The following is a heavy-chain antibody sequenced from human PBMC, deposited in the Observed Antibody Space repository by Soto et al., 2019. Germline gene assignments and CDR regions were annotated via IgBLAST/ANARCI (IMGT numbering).Heavy chain of an antibody. CDR3: ARQGEMATKFFDY. CDR2: IYPGDSDT. V-gene: IGHV5-51*01. D-gene: IGHD5-12*01. Sequence: PGESLKISCKGSGYSFTSYWIGWVRQMPGKGLEWMGIIYPGDSDTRYSPSFQGQVTISADKSISTAYLQWSSLKASDTAMCYCARQGEMATKFFDYWGQGTLVTVSS. J-gene: IGHJ4*02. CDR1: GYSFTSYW.